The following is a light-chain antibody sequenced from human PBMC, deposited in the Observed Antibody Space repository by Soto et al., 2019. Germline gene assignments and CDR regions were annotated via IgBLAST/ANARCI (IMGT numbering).Light chain of an antibody. CDR3: QQLNSFPFT. V-gene: IGKV1-5*01. CDR1: QSISSW. Sequence: DIQMSQSPSTLSASAGDSVTITCRSSQSISSWSAWYQKKPGKDPETLIYDASSLASGVPSRFSGSGSGTEFNLTISRLHTEDFATYECQQLNSFPFTFGQGTRLEI. CDR2: DAS. J-gene: IGKJ5*01.